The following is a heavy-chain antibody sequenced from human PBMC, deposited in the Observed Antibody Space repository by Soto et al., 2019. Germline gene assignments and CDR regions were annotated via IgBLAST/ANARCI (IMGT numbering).Heavy chain of an antibody. D-gene: IGHD6-13*01. CDR2: IVVGSGNT. CDR3: AAPYSSSPPDYGMDV. J-gene: IGHJ6*02. V-gene: IGHV1-58*02. CDR1: GFTFTSSA. Sequence: QMQLVQSGPEVKKPGTSVKVSCKASGFTFTSSAMQWVRQARGQRLEWIGWIVVGSGNTNYAQKFQERVTITRDMSTSTAYMELSSLRSEDTAVYYCAAPYSSSPPDYGMDVWGQGTTVTVSS.